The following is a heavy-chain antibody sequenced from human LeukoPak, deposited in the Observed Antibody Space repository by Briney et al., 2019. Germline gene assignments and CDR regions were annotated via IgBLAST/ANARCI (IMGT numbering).Heavy chain of an antibody. V-gene: IGHV1-18*01. J-gene: IGHJ5*02. CDR2: ISAYNGNT. CDR3: ARGHYYDSSVLWFDP. CDR1: GYTFTTYV. Sequence: ASVKVSCKASGYTFTTYVLNWVRQAPGQGLEWMGWISAYNGNTNYAQKLQGRVTMTTDTSTSTAYMELRSLRSDDTAVYYCARGHYYDSSVLWFDPWGQGTLVTVSS. D-gene: IGHD3-22*01.